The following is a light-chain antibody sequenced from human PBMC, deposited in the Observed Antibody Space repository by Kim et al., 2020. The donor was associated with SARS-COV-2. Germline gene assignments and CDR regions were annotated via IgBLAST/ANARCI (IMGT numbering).Light chain of an antibody. Sequence: GEPVAIAGTRSSVRSDDNYVQWYQQRPGGVPTTLIYEDDQRPSGVSDRFSGSIDNSSTSASLTISGLRTEDEADYYCQSYNRDNVLFGGGTQLTVL. V-gene: IGLV6-57*03. J-gene: IGLJ2*01. CDR3: QSYNRDNVL. CDR2: EDD. CDR1: SVRSDDNY.